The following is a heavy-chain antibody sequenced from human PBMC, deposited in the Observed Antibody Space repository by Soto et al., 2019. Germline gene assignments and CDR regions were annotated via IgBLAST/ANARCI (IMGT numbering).Heavy chain of an antibody. Sequence: EVQVVESGGGLVKPGGSLSLSCAASGFSFSDAWMTWVRQAPGAGLEWVGHIKSKTDGGTTDYAAPVKGRFTISRDASKTTVYLQMNSLRTEDTAVYYCTTDPHSTGTKYWGQGTLVTVSS. D-gene: IGHD1-1*01. CDR1: GFSFSDAW. CDR2: IKSKTDGGTT. J-gene: IGHJ4*02. V-gene: IGHV3-15*01. CDR3: TTDPHSTGTKY.